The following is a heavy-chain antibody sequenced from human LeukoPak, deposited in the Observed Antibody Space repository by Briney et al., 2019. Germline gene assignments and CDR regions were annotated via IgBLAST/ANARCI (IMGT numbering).Heavy chain of an antibody. D-gene: IGHD3-3*01. CDR1: GGSISSSSYY. Sequence: SETLSLTCTVSGGSISSSSYYWGWIRQPPGKGLEWVGSVYYSGSTYYNPSLKSRVTISVDTSKNQFSLKLSSVTAADTAVYYCATSTRDFWSGSVLLFDYWGQGTLVTVSS. CDR2: VYYSGST. J-gene: IGHJ4*02. CDR3: ATSTRDFWSGSVLLFDY. V-gene: IGHV4-39*07.